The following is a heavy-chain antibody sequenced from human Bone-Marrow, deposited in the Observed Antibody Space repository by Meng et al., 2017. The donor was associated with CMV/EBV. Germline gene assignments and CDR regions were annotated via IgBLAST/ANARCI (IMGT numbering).Heavy chain of an antibody. D-gene: IGHD2-2*01. J-gene: IGHJ5*02. CDR1: GYTFTSYY. V-gene: IGHV1-46*01. CDR3: ARGGYQLLSIASSGFDP. Sequence: ASVKVSCKASGYTFTSYYMHWVRQAPGQGLEWMGIINPSGGSTSYAQKFQGRVTMTRDTSTSTVYMELSSLRSEDTAVYYCARGGYQLLSIASSGFDPWGQGTLVTVSS. CDR2: INPSGGST.